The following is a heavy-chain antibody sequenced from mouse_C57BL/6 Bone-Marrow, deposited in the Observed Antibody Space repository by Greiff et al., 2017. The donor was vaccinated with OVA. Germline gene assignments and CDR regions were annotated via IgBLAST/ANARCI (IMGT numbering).Heavy chain of an antibody. CDR1: GFTFSDYY. J-gene: IGHJ4*01. CDR3: ARNYEGYAMDY. D-gene: IGHD1-1*01. Sequence: EVQLVESGGGLVQPGGSLKLSCAASGFTFSDYYMYWVRQTPEKRLEWVAYISNGGGSTYYPDTVKGRFTISRDNAKNTLYLQMSRLKSEDTAMYYCARNYEGYAMDYWGQGTSVTVSS. CDR2: ISNGGGST. V-gene: IGHV5-12*01.